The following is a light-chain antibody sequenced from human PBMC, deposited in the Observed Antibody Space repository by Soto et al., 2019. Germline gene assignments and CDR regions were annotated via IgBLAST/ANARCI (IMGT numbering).Light chain of an antibody. CDR3: QSYDSSLSGYV. CDR2: GNS. J-gene: IGLJ1*01. CDR1: SSTIGAGYD. Sequence: QSVLTPQPSVSGAQGQRVNISCTVISSTIGAGYDVHWYQQLPGTAPKLLIYGNSNRPSGVPDRFSGSKSGTSASLAITRLQAEDEADYYCQSYDSSLSGYVFVTGTQDTVL. V-gene: IGLV1-40*01.